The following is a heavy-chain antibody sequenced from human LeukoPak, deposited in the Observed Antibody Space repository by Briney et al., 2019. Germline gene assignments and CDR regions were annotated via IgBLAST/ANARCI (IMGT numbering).Heavy chain of an antibody. CDR2: INPNSGDT. D-gene: IGHD6-13*01. CDR1: GYTFSDYY. V-gene: IGHV1-2*02. CDR3: ARTAAAGTYYMDV. J-gene: IGHJ6*03. Sequence: ASVKVSCKTSGYTFSDYYIHWIRQAPGQGLEWVGWINPNSGDTDYAQKFQGRVTVTRDTSISTAYMELGRLRSDDTAVYYCARTAAAGTYYMDVWGKGTTVTISS.